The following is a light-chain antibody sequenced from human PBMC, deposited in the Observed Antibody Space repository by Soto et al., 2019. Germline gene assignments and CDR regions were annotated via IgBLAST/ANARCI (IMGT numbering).Light chain of an antibody. J-gene: IGLJ3*02. CDR1: SRDVGGYNY. Sequence: QSVLTQPASVSGSPGQSITISCTGTSRDVGGYNYVSWYQQHPGKAPKLMIYEVNNRPSGVSNRFSGSKSGNTASLTISGLQAEDEADYYCSSYTSSSTWVFGGGTKLTVL. CDR3: SSYTSSSTWV. CDR2: EVN. V-gene: IGLV2-14*01.